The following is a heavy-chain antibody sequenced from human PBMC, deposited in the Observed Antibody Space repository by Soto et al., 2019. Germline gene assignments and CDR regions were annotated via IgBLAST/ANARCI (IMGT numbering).Heavy chain of an antibody. Sequence: QVHLVQSGAEVKKPGASVKVSCQGSGYAFTTYGITWVRQAPGQGLEWMGWISAHNGNTNYAQKLQGRVTVTRDTSTSKASMELRSLRYDDTAVYYCARGRYGYYWGQGALVTVSS. CDR2: ISAHNGNT. J-gene: IGHJ4*02. V-gene: IGHV1-18*01. CDR1: GYAFTTYG. CDR3: ARGRYGYY. D-gene: IGHD1-1*01.